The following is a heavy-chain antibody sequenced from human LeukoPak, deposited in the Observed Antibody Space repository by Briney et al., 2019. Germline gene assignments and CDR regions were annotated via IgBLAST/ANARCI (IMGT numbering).Heavy chain of an antibody. CDR3: AREIGRDSSSWYFRRLWTRMDV. J-gene: IGHJ6*02. Sequence: SETLSLTCAVYGGSFSGYYWSWIRQPPGKGLEWIGEINHSGSTNYNPSLKSRVTISVDTSKNQFSLKLSSVTAADTAVYYCAREIGRDSSSWYFRRLWTRMDVWGRGTTVTVSS. CDR1: GGSFSGYY. V-gene: IGHV4-34*01. CDR2: INHSGST. D-gene: IGHD6-13*01.